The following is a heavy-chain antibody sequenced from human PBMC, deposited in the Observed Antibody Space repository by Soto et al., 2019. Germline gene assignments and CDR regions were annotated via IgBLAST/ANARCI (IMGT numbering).Heavy chain of an antibody. V-gene: IGHV3-30*03. CDR3: GTPGGGGIHDYSYGMDV. CDR2: ISYDGSNK. J-gene: IGHJ6*02. D-gene: IGHD3-16*01. CDR1: GFTFSSYG. Sequence: QVQLVESGGGVVQPGRSLRLSCAASGFTFSSYGMHWVRQAPGKGLEWVAVISYDGSNKYYADSVKGRFTISRDNSKNTVDLQMNSLRDEDTGVYYCGTPGGGGIHDYSYGMDVWGQGTTVTVSS.